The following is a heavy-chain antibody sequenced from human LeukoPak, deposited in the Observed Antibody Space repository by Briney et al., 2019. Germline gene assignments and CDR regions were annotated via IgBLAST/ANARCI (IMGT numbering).Heavy chain of an antibody. Sequence: SVKVSCKASGGTFSSYAISWVRQAPGQGLEWMGGIIPIFGTANYAQKFQGRVTITADESTSTAYMELRSLRSDDTAVYYCAKDDYDILTCYSLGIDYWGQGTLVTVSS. V-gene: IGHV1-69*13. CDR3: AKDDYDILTCYSLGIDY. D-gene: IGHD3-9*01. J-gene: IGHJ4*02. CDR1: GGTFSSYA. CDR2: IIPIFGTA.